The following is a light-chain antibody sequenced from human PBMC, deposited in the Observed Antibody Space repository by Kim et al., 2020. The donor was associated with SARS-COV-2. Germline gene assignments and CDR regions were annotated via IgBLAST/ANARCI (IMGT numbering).Light chain of an antibody. CDR1: SGSIASNY. Sequence: NFMLTQPHSVSESPGKTVTISCTRSSGSIASNYVQWYQQCPGSAPTTVIYEDNQRPSGVPDRFSGSIDSSSNSASLTISGLKTEDEADYYCQSYDSSNWVFGGGTQLTVL. J-gene: IGLJ3*02. CDR3: QSYDSSNWV. CDR2: EDN. V-gene: IGLV6-57*04.